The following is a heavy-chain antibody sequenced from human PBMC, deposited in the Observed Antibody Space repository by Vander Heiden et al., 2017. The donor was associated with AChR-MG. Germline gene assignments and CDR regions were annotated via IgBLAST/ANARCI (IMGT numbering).Heavy chain of an antibody. D-gene: IGHD3-22*01. CDR3: AASSYYDSSGYLL. V-gene: IGHV1-58*02. CDR1: GFTFTSSA. CDR2: IVVGSGNT. Sequence: QMQLVQAGPEVKKPGTSGKVSCKASGFTFTSSAMQWVRQARGQRLEWRGWIVVGSGNTNYEQKFQERVTITRDMSISTAYRELRSLRSEDTAVYYCAASSYYDSSGYLLWGQGNLVTVSS. J-gene: IGHJ4*02.